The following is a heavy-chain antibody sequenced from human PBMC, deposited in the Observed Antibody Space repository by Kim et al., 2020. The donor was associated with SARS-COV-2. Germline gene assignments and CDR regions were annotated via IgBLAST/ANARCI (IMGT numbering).Heavy chain of an antibody. J-gene: IGHJ6*02. V-gene: IGHV3-48*03. CDR3: ARDDGTWIQLWKLNYYGMDD. CDR1: GFTFSSYE. Sequence: GGSLRLSCAASGFTFSSYEMNWVRQAPGKGLEWVSYISSSGSTIYYADSVKGRFTISRDNAKNSLYLQMNSLRAEDTAVYYCARDDGTWIQLWKLNYYGMDDWGQGTTVTVSS. CDR2: ISSSGSTI. D-gene: IGHD5-18*01.